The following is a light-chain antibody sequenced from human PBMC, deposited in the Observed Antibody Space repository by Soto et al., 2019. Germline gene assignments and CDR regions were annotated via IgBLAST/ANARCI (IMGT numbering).Light chain of an antibody. J-gene: IGKJ1*01. CDR2: KAS. CDR3: QQFYRYPWT. V-gene: IGKV1-5*03. CDR1: QSVDTC. Sequence: DIQMTQCPSALSASVGDTVTITCRASQSVDTCLAWYQQKPGKAPHLLIYKASRLETGVPSRFSGSGSVTDYTLTITGLQPDDFATYYCQQFYRYPWTFGQGTKVEI.